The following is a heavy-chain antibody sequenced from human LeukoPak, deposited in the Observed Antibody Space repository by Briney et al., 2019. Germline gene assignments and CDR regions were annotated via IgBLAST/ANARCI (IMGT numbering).Heavy chain of an antibody. J-gene: IGHJ4*02. CDR2: IIPIFGTA. Sequence: GASVKVSCKASGYTFTSYGISWVRQAPGQGLEWMGGIIPIFGTANYAQKIQGRVTITADESTSTAYMELSSLRSEDTAVYYCARAMGYGDNLDYWGQGTLVTVSS. CDR3: ARAMGYGDNLDY. V-gene: IGHV1-69*13. CDR1: GYTFTSYG. D-gene: IGHD4-23*01.